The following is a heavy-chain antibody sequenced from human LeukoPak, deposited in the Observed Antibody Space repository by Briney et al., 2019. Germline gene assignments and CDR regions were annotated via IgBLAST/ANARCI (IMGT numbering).Heavy chain of an antibody. CDR3: ARRGTDASFSFFDV. V-gene: IGHV3-21*01. CDR1: GFTFDDYA. J-gene: IGHJ3*01. Sequence: GGSLRLSCAASGFTFDDYAMHWVRQAPGERPEWVSSISGDTTYIYYADSLKGRFTISRDNTNTSLFLQMNSLRAEDTATYFCARRGTDASFSFFDVWGQGTMVTVSS. CDR2: ISGDTTYI. D-gene: IGHD1-1*01.